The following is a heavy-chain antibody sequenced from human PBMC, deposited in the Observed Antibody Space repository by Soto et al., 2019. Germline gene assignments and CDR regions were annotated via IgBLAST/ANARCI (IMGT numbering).Heavy chain of an antibody. CDR2: INAYNGNT. CDR3: ARDVGYGLIDY. D-gene: IGHD5-18*01. Sequence: QVQLVQSGAEVKKPGASVKVSCKASGYTFTSYGISWVRQAPGQGLERMGWINAYNGNTNYAQKLQGRVTMTTDTSMSTAYMELRSLRFDDTAVYYCARDVGYGLIDYWGQGTLVTVSS. V-gene: IGHV1-18*01. J-gene: IGHJ4*02. CDR1: GYTFTSYG.